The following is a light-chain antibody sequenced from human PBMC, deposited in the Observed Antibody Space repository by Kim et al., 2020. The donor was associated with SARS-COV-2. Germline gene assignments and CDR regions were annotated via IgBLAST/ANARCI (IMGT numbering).Light chain of an antibody. J-gene: IGKJ1*01. V-gene: IGKV1-39*01. Sequence: ASVGDRVTITCRASQSISRYLNWYQQKPGKAPKLLIYGASSLQSGVPSRFGGSGSGTDFTLSISSLQPEDFATYFCQQSHRAPPTFGQGTKVDIK. CDR3: QQSHRAPPT. CDR1: QSISRY. CDR2: GAS.